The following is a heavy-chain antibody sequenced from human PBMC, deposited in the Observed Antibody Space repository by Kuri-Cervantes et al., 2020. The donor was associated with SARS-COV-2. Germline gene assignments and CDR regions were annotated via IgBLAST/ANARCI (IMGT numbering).Heavy chain of an antibody. CDR2: IDDIGST. V-gene: IGHV4-34*01. CDR3: ARGPWRSEQVGPPYYYYMDV. J-gene: IGHJ6*03. D-gene: IGHD3-16*01. CDR1: GGPFSGYY. Sequence: SETLSLTCTVYGGPFSGYYWSWLRQPPGKGLEWIGEIDDIGSTNYNPSLESRVTISVDTSKNQFSLNLSSVTAGDTALYYCARGPWRSEQVGPPYYYYMDVWGKGTTVTVPS.